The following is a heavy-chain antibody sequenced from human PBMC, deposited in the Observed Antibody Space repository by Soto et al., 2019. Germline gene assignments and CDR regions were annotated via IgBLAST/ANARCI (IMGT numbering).Heavy chain of an antibody. J-gene: IGHJ4*02. CDR3: ARDRVYYYDNSGYYNFDD. CDR2: VSYDGNNQ. D-gene: IGHD3-22*01. V-gene: IGHV3-30-3*01. CDR1: GFIFSNYA. Sequence: QVQLVESGGGVVQPGRSLRVSCAASGFIFSNYAMHWVRQAPGKGLEWVAVVSYDGNNQFYAESVKGRFTISRDSSKTTLYLQMNNLREEDTAVYYCARDRVYYYDNSGYYNFDDWGQGTLVIVSS.